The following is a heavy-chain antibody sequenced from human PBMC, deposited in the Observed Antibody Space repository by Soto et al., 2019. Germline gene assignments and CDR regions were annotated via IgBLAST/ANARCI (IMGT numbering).Heavy chain of an antibody. J-gene: IGHJ6*03. Sequence: QLVESGGGLVNPGGSLRLSCAASGLIVNNNYMNWVRQAPGKGLEWVSVIQSGKSASYADFVMGRFTISRHTSKNMVYLQMNRLRAEDTGIYYCAREPGDCSGGVCYRYMDVWGKGTTVTVSS. D-gene: IGHD2-8*02. CDR3: AREPGDCSGGVCYRYMDV. V-gene: IGHV3-53*04. CDR2: IQSGKSA. CDR1: GLIVNNNY.